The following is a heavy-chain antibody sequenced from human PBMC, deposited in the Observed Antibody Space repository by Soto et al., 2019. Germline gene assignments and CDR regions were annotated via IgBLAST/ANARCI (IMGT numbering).Heavy chain of an antibody. V-gene: IGHV3-23*01. CDR3: AKVNPNYGDDFDI. Sequence: VGSLRLSCAASGFPFSSSAMSWFRQAPVNGLEWVSAISGSGGSTYYADSVKGRFTISRDNSKNTLYLQMNSLRAEDTAVYYCAKVNPNYGDDFDIWGQGTMVTVSS. CDR1: GFPFSSSA. J-gene: IGHJ3*02. CDR2: ISGSGGST. D-gene: IGHD4-17*01.